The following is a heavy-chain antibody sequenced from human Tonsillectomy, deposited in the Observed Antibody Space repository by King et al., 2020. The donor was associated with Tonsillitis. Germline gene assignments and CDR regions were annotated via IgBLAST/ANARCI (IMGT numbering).Heavy chain of an antibody. CDR2: TDTDGSNS. Sequence: VQLVESGGGFVQSGGSLRLSCAASGFTLSAYCMHWVRQAPGKGLVWVSRTDTDGSNSIYADSVKGRFTISRNNAKNTLYLQMNSLRVEDTAVYYCVRDSPHRRLDPWGQGTLVTVSS. J-gene: IGHJ5*02. CDR1: GFTLSAYC. V-gene: IGHV3-74*01. CDR3: VRDSPHRRLDP.